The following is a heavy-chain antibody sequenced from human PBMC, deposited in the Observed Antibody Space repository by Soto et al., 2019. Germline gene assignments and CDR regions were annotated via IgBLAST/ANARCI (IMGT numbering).Heavy chain of an antibody. J-gene: IGHJ4*02. V-gene: IGHV3-66*01. CDR3: ARAPTITTIFDS. Sequence: GGSLRLSCAVSGLTVNTNYMSWVRQAPGMGLEWVSIIYSDGTTHYADAVKGRFSVSRDNSKNTLYLQMNSLRAEDTAVYYCARAPTITTIFDSWGQGTLVTVSS. CDR1: GLTVNTNY. D-gene: IGHD4-4*01. CDR2: IYSDGTT.